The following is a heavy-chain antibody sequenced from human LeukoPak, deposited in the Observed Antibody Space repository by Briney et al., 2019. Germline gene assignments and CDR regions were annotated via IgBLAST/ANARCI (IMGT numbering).Heavy chain of an antibody. CDR1: GGSISSYY. V-gene: IGHV4-59*08. CDR3: ARLGDETYYDFWSGYYSYFDY. Sequence: PSETLSLTCTVSGGSISSYYWSWIRQPPGKGLEWIGYIYYSGSTNYNPSLKSRVTISVDTSKNQFSLKLSSVTAADTAVYYCARLGDETYYDFWSGYYSYFDYWGQGTLVTVPS. CDR2: IYYSGST. J-gene: IGHJ4*02. D-gene: IGHD3-3*01.